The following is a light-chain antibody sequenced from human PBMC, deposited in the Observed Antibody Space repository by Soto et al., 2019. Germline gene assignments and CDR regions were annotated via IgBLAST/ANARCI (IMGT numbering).Light chain of an antibody. CDR2: WAS. J-gene: IGKJ4*01. CDR3: QQHFTAPLT. V-gene: IGKV4-1*01. CDR1: QSVLSTSNNKNY. Sequence: DIEMTHSPAPLAVSLGERSTTTCKSSQSVLSTSNNKNYLSWHQQKPGQPPRLLIYWASTRESGVPDRFSGSGSGTDFTLTISSLQAEDVAIYYCQQHFTAPLTVGGGGKVDI.